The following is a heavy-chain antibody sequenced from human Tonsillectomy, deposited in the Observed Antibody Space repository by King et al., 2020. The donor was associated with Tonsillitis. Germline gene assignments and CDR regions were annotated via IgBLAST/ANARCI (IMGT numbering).Heavy chain of an antibody. CDR2: IYYSGST. CDR3: ARHALGGFGQFDYYYIDV. Sequence: VQLQESGPGLVKPSETLSLTCTVSGGSISSSYWSWIRQPPGKGLEWIGYIYYSGSTNYNPSLKSRVTISVDTSKNQFSLKLSSVTAADTAVYYCARHALGGFGQFDYYYIDVWGKGTTVTVSS. CDR1: GGSISSSY. J-gene: IGHJ6*03. V-gene: IGHV4-59*08. D-gene: IGHD3-10*01.